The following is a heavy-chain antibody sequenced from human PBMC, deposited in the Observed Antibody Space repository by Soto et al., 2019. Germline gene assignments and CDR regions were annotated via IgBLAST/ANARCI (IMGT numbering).Heavy chain of an antibody. CDR1: GFTFSSYG. CDR2: ISYDGSNK. V-gene: IGHV3-30*18. D-gene: IGHD6-13*01. CDR3: AKDGDSSSWYLDYYYYGMDV. Sequence: PGGSLRLSCAASGFTFSSYGMHWVRQAPGKGLEWVAVISYDGSNKYYADSVKGRFTISRDNSKNTLYLQMKSLRAEDTAVYYCAKDGDSSSWYLDYYYYGMDVWGQGTTVTVSS. J-gene: IGHJ6*02.